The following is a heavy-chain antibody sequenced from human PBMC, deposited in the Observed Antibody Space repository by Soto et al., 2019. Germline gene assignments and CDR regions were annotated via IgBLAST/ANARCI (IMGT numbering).Heavy chain of an antibody. D-gene: IGHD2-2*02. Sequence: QVQLQESGPGLVKPSETLSLTCTVSGGSISSYYWSWIRQPPGKGLEWVGYIYYSGSTNYNPSLKGRVTISVDTSKNHFSLKLSSVTASDTAVYYCARYCSSTSCYRRSAFDIWGQGTMVTVSS. CDR3: ARYCSSTSCYRRSAFDI. V-gene: IGHV4-59*08. CDR1: GGSISSYY. J-gene: IGHJ3*02. CDR2: IYYSGST.